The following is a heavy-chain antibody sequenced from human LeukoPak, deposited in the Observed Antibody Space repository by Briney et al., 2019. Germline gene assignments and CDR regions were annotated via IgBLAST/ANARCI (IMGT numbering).Heavy chain of an antibody. CDR1: GGSISSYY. D-gene: IGHD3-22*01. V-gene: IGHV4-59*01. J-gene: IGHJ3*02. CDR2: IYYSGST. CDR3: AREPEYYYDSSGYGRDAFDI. Sequence: PSETLSLTCTVSGGSISSYYWSWIRQPPGKGLEWIGYIYYSGSTNYNPSLKSRVTISVDTSKNQFSLKLSSVTAADTAVYYCAREPEYYYDSSGYGRDAFDIWGQGTMVTVSS.